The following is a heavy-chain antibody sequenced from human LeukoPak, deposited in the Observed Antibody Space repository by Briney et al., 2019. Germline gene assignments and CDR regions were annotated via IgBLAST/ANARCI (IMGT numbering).Heavy chain of an antibody. V-gene: IGHV4-39*01. Sequence: PSETLSLTRTVSVGSISSSIYYCGSIRQPPGKGLESIGIIYYSRSTYYKPPLKSRVTISVNTSKNQFFLKLSSVTAAETAVYYCATPGSPSGDAFDIWGQGTMVTVSS. CDR1: VGSISSSIYY. CDR3: ATPGSPSGDAFDI. D-gene: IGHD1-26*01. CDR2: IYYSRST. J-gene: IGHJ3*02.